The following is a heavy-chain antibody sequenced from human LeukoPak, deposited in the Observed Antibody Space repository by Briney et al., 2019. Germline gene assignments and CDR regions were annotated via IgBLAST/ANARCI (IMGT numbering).Heavy chain of an antibody. J-gene: IGHJ4*02. CDR3: ARSSRCSGGSCYRGDFDY. CDR2: INAGNGNT. V-gene: IGHV1-3*01. Sequence: ASVKVSCKASGYTLTSYAMHWVRQAPGQRLEWMGWINAGNGNTKYSQKFQGRVTITRDISASTAYMELSSLRSEDTAVYYCARSSRCSGGSCYRGDFDYWGQGTLVTVSS. CDR1: GYTLTSYA. D-gene: IGHD2-15*01.